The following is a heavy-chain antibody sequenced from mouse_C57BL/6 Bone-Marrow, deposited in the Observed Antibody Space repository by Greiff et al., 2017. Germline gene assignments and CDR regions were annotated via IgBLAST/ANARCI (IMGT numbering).Heavy chain of an antibody. V-gene: IGHV1-81*01. Sequence: VQLQQSGAELARPGASVKLSCKASGYTFTSYGISWVKQRTGQGLEWIGEIYPRSGNTYYNEKFKGKATLTADKSSSTAYMELRSLTSEDSAVYFCASTPYYYGSSPYYFDYWGQGTTLTVSS. J-gene: IGHJ2*01. CDR3: ASTPYYYGSSPYYFDY. D-gene: IGHD1-1*01. CDR2: IYPRSGNT. CDR1: GYTFTSYG.